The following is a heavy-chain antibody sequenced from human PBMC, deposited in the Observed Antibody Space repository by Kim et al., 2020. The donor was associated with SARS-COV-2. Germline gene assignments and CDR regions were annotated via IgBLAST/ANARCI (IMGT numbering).Heavy chain of an antibody. Sequence: ASVKVSCKAPGYTFTSYAMNWVRQAPGQGLEWMGWINTNTGNPTYAQGFTGRFVFSLDTSVSTAYLQISSLKAEDTAVYYCARDILPYSSGWFGRGGGYWGQGTLVTVSS. CDR3: ARDILPYSSGWFGRGGGY. D-gene: IGHD6-19*01. CDR1: GYTFTSYA. CDR2: INTNTGNP. J-gene: IGHJ4*02. V-gene: IGHV7-4-1*02.